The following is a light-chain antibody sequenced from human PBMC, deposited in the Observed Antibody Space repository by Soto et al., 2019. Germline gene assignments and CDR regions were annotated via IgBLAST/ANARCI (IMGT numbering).Light chain of an antibody. Sequence: QLVLTQSSSASASLGSSVKLTCTLSSGHSSYIIAWHQQQPGKAPRYLMKLEGSGSYNKGSGVPDRFSGSSSGADRYLTISNLPFEDEADYYCETWDSNTHKVFGGGTKVTVL. J-gene: IGLJ3*02. CDR3: ETWDSNTHKV. CDR2: LEGSGSY. CDR1: SGHSSYI. V-gene: IGLV4-60*02.